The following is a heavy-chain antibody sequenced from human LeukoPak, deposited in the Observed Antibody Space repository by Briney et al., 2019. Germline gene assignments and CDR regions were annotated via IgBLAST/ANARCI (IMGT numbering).Heavy chain of an antibody. CDR2: ISGSGGST. D-gene: IGHD1-26*01. CDR1: GFTFSSYA. Sequence: GGSLRLSCAASGFTFSSYAMSWVREAPGKGLEWVSAISGSGGSTYYADPVKGRFTISRDNSKNTLYLQMNSLRAEDTAVYYCAKDFLGATTDYFDYWGQGTLVTVSS. V-gene: IGHV3-23*01. CDR3: AKDFLGATTDYFDY. J-gene: IGHJ4*02.